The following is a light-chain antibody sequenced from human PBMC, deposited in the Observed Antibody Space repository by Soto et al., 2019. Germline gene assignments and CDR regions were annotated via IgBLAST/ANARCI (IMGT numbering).Light chain of an antibody. CDR3: TSYTITSPYV. V-gene: IGLV2-14*01. Sequence: QSALTQPASMSGSPGRSITISCTGTSSDIGRYNFVSWYQHHPGKAPKLIIYEATKRPSGVSYRFSGSKSGNTASLTISGLQAEDEADYYCTSYTITSPYVFGTGTKVTVL. CDR2: EAT. J-gene: IGLJ1*01. CDR1: SSDIGRYNF.